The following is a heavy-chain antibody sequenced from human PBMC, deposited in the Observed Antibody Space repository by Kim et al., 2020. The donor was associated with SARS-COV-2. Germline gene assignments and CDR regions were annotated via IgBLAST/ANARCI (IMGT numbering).Heavy chain of an antibody. CDR1: GFTFSSYA. J-gene: IGHJ3*02. CDR2: ISSNGGST. D-gene: IGHD6-13*01. V-gene: IGHV3-64D*06. Sequence: GGSLRLSCSASGFTFSSYAMHWVRQAPGKGLEYVSAISSNGGSTYYADSVKGRFTISRDNSKNTLYLQMSSLRAEDTAVYYCVKDSPDIAAAGTSDVVDAFDIWGQGTMVTVSS. CDR3: VKDSPDIAAAGTSDVVDAFDI.